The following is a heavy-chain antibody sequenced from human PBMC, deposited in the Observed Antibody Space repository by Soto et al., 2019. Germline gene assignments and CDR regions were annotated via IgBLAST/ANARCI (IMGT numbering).Heavy chain of an antibody. J-gene: IGHJ6*02. CDR1: GGSISGYY. CDR3: AREGYFDWLDYYYGMDV. Sequence: PSETLSLTCTVSGGSISGYYWILIRQPPGKGLEWIGYIYYSGSTNYNPSLKRRVTISVDTSKNQLSLKLSSVTAADTAVYYCAREGYFDWLDYYYGMDVWGQGTTVTVSS. V-gene: IGHV4-59*01. CDR2: IYYSGST. D-gene: IGHD3-9*01.